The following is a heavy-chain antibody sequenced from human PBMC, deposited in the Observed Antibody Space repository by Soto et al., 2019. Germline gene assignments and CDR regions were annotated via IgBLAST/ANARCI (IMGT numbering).Heavy chain of an antibody. V-gene: IGHV4-34*01. CDR2: INHSGST. CDR1: GGSFSPYF. CDR3: ARLASGWQYYYFDF. D-gene: IGHD6-19*01. J-gene: IGHJ2*01. Sequence: QVQLQQWGAGLLKPSETLSLTCAVYGGSFSPYFWSWIRQPPGKGLEWIGEINHSGSTNYNPSLTCRATLSVATSKNQVSLKLTSVTAADTAVYYCARLASGWQYYYFDFWGRGTPVTVSS.